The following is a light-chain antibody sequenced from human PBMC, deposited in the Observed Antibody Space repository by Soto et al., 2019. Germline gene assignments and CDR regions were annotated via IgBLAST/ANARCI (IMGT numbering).Light chain of an antibody. Sequence: EIVLTQSPGTLSLSPGERATLSCRSSQSVSNNYLAWYQQKPGQAPRLLIYGASSRATGIPDRFSGSGSGTECTLTISSLQPDDFATYYGQHYNSYSEALGQGTKVDIK. CDR1: QSVSNNY. J-gene: IGKJ1*01. CDR2: GAS. CDR3: QHYNSYSEA. V-gene: IGKV3-20*01.